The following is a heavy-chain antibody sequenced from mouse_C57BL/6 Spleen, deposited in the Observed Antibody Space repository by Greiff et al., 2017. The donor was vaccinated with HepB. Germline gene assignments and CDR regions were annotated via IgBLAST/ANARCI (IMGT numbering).Heavy chain of an antibody. CDR3: ARVERTAQADGFDY. V-gene: IGHV1-50*01. J-gene: IGHJ3*01. Sequence: VQLQQSGAELVKPGASVKLSCKASGYTFTSYWMQWVKQRPGQGLEWIGEIDPSDSYTNYNQKFKGKATLTVDTSSSTAYMQLSSLTSEDSAVYCCARVERTAQADGFDYWGQGTLVTVAA. CDR2: IDPSDSYT. D-gene: IGHD3-2*02. CDR1: GYTFTSYW.